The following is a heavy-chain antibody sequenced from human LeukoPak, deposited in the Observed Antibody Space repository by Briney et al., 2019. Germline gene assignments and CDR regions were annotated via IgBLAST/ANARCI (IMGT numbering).Heavy chain of an antibody. J-gene: IGHJ4*02. D-gene: IGHD5-12*01. CDR3: ARQARSLEATIPYFDY. Sequence: PGGSLRLSCAASGFTFSSYEMDWVRQAPGKGLEWGSYISSGGETIYYADSVKGRFTISRDSAKNSLYLQMNSLRAEDTAVYYCARQARSLEATIPYFDYWGQGTLVTVSS. V-gene: IGHV3-48*03. CDR2: ISSGGETI. CDR1: GFTFSSYE.